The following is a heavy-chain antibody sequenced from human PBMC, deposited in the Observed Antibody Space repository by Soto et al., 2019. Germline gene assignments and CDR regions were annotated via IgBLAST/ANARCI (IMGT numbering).Heavy chain of an antibody. V-gene: IGHV1-69*13. CDR3: ARCNARQPNSRPYCYGLDV. CDR2: IIPIFGTA. D-gene: IGHD1-7*01. J-gene: IGHJ6*02. CDR1: GGTFSSYT. Sequence: SVKVSCKASGGTFSSYTISWVRQAPGQGLEWMGGIIPIFGTANYAQKFQGRVTITADESTSTAYMELSSLRSEDTAVYYCARCNARQPNSRPYCYGLDVWGQGTMVTVSS.